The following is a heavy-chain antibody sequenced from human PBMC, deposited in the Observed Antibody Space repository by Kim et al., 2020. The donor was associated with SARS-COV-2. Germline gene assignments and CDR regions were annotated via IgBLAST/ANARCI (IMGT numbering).Heavy chain of an antibody. V-gene: IGHV3-23*01. Sequence: KTYYADYVRGLFTIARDNSKNALYVQMNSLRAEDTALYYCARQRGYDFDMWGQGTMVTVSS. CDR2: KT. J-gene: IGHJ3*02. CDR3: ARQRGYDFDM. D-gene: IGHD1-1*01.